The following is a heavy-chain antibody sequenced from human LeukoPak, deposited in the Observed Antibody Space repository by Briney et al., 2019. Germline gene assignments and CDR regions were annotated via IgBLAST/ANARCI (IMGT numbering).Heavy chain of an antibody. J-gene: IGHJ4*02. V-gene: IGHV3-74*01. D-gene: IGHD1-26*01. CDR1: GFTFSSNW. Sequence: GGSLRLSYAASGFTFSSNWMHWVRQAPGKGLVWVSGIKSDGSTTIYADSVKGRVTISRDNAKNTLYLQMNSLRVDDTAVYYCIRESGSLDYWGRGTLVTVSS. CDR2: IKSDGSTT. CDR3: IRESGSLDY.